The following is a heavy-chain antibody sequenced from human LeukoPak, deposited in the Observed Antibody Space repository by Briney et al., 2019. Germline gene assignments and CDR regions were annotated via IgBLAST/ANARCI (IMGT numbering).Heavy chain of an antibody. CDR1: GFTFSSYS. CDR2: ISSSSSYI. CDR3: ARDWDWYSSTSWD. J-gene: IGHJ4*02. V-gene: IGHV3-21*01. D-gene: IGHD2-2*01. Sequence: GGSLRLSCAASGFTFSSYSMNWVRQAPGKGLEWVSSISSSSSYIYYADSVKGRFTISRDNAKNSLYLQMNSLRAEDTAVYYCARDWDWYSSTSWDWGQGTLVTVSS.